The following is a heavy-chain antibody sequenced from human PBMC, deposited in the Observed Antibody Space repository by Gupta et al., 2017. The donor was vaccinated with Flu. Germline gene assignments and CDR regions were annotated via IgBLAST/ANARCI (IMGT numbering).Heavy chain of an antibody. D-gene: IGHD1-26*01. J-gene: IGHJ3*02. CDR3: TRDPGWGAFDM. CDR2: INSGEDAV. V-gene: IGHV3-7*01. CDR1: FIFSSVW. Sequence: FIFSSVWMNWVRQAPGKGLETVSMINSGEDAVYYMDSVKGRFTISRDDARNSLILKMDNLRAEDTAVYYCTRDPGWGAFDMWGQGTLVTVSS.